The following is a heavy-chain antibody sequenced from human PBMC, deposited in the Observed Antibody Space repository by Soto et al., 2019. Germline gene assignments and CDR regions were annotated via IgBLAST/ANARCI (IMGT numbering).Heavy chain of an antibody. CDR2: IHNSENT. Sequence: QVQLQESGRGLVKPSDTLSLTCTASGGSISNYYWNWIRQPPGKGLEWIGNIHNSENTNYNPSLMRRLTISLDTSNNQCSLKMNSVTAADTAVYYCTTGSGWTSDHWGRGTLVTVSS. CDR3: TTGSGWTSDH. CDR1: GGSISNYY. D-gene: IGHD6-19*01. V-gene: IGHV4-59*08. J-gene: IGHJ4*02.